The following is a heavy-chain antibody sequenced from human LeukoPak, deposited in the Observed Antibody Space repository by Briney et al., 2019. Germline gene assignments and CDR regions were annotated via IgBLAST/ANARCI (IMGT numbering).Heavy chain of an antibody. J-gene: IGHJ3*02. CDR1: GYTFTGYY. Sequence: ASVKVSCKASGYTFTGYYMHWVRQAPGQGLEWMGWINPNSGGTNYAQKFQGRVTMTRDTSISTAYMELSRLRSDDTAVYYCARDEAVADDAFDIWGQGTMVTVSS. CDR2: INPNSGGT. V-gene: IGHV1-2*02. D-gene: IGHD6-19*01. CDR3: ARDEAVADDAFDI.